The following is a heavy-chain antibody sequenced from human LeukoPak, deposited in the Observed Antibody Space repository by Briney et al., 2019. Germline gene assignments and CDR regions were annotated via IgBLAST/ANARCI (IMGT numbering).Heavy chain of an antibody. V-gene: IGHV3-30*04. CDR1: GFTFNTYA. J-gene: IGHJ4*02. CDR2: ISFDGTNK. CDR3: ARDATGVVTAIPEFPDY. Sequence: GRSLRLSCAASGFTFNTYAIHWVRQAPGKGLEWVAVISFDGTNKYYADSVKGRFTISRDNSENTLYLQMNSLRPEDTAIYYCARDATGVVTAIPEFPDYWGQGTLVTVSS. D-gene: IGHD2-21*02.